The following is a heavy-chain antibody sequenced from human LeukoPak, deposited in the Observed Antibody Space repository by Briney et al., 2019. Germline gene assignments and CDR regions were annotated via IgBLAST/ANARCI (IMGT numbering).Heavy chain of an antibody. Sequence: PGGSLRLSCAASGLTFSSYAMSWLRQAPGQGLEWVSGISGSGGSTYYADSVKGRFTISRDNSKNKLYLQMNSLRAEDTAVYHCAKEDLAYCAGDCYPVGFDFWGQGTLVTVSS. CDR3: AKEDLAYCAGDCYPVGFDF. V-gene: IGHV3-23*01. D-gene: IGHD2-21*01. CDR1: GLTFSSYA. J-gene: IGHJ4*02. CDR2: ISGSGGST.